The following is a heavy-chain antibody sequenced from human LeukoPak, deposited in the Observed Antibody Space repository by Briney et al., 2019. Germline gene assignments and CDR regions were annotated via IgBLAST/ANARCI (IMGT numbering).Heavy chain of an antibody. J-gene: IGHJ3*02. CDR1: GFTFSTYW. V-gene: IGHV3-7*01. Sequence: GGSLRLSCAASGFTFSTYWMSWVRQTPGVGLEWVANIKQDGSEIDYADSVKGRFTISRDNAKNSLYLQMNSLRVEDTAVYYCGRHGGAFEMWGQGTMVTVSS. CDR3: GRHGGAFEM. CDR2: IKQDGSEI.